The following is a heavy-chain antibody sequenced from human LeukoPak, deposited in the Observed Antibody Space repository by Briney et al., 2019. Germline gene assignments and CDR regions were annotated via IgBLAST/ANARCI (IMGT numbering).Heavy chain of an antibody. J-gene: IGHJ4*02. CDR1: GFTFSSYA. CDR2: ISYDGSNK. D-gene: IGHD2-2*01. CDR3: AKDSGYCSSTSCPIDY. V-gene: IGHV3-30-3*01. Sequence: GGSLRLSCAASGFTFSSYAMHWVRQAPGKGLEWVAVISYDGSNKYYADSVKGRFTISRDNSKNTLYLQMNSLRAEDTAVYYCAKDSGYCSSTSCPIDYWGQGTLVTVSS.